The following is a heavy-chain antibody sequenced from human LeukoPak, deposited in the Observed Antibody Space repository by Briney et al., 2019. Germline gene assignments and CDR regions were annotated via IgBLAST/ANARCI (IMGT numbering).Heavy chain of an antibody. CDR3: ARVYYDFWSGDTAFDY. CDR1: GFTFSSYS. J-gene: IGHJ4*02. CDR2: ISSSSSYI. Sequence: PGGSLRLSCAASGFTFSSYSMNWVRQAPGKGLEWVSSISSSSSYIYYADSVKGRFTISRDNAKNSLYLQMNSLRAEDTAVYYCARVYYDFWSGDTAFDYWGQGTLVTVSS. V-gene: IGHV3-21*01. D-gene: IGHD3-3*01.